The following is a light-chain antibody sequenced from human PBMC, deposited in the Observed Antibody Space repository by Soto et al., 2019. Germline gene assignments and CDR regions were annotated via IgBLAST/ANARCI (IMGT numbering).Light chain of an antibody. CDR3: CSYAGSYTRV. J-gene: IGLJ2*01. V-gene: IGLV2-11*01. CDR2: DVS. Sequence: QSVLTQPRSVSGSPGQSVTISCTGTSSDVGGYNYVSWYQQHPGKAPKLMIYDVSKRPSGVPDRFSGSKSGNTASLTISGLQAEDEADYYCCSYAGSYTRVFGGATKVTVL. CDR1: SSDVGGYNY.